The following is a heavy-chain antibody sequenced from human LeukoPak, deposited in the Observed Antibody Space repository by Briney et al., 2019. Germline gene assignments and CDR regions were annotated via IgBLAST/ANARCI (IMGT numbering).Heavy chain of an antibody. CDR1: GYTFTGYY. CDR2: INPNSGGT. D-gene: IGHD4-23*01. J-gene: IGHJ4*02. Sequence: ASVKVSCKASGYTFTGYYMHWVRQAPGQGLEWMGWINPNSGGTNYAQKFQGRVTMTRDTSISTAYMELSRLRSDDTAMYYCARDHSASGYGGKGPWGQGTLVTVSS. V-gene: IGHV1-2*02. CDR3: ARDHSASGYGGKGP.